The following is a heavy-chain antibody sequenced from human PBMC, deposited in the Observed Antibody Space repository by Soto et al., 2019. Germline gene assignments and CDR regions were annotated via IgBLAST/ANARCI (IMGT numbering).Heavy chain of an antibody. CDR2: ILSDGGNK. CDR3: ARDNGYSHGHGMDV. V-gene: IGHV3-30-3*01. Sequence: GGSLRLSCAASGFTFSSYTIHWVRRAPGKGLEWVALILSDGGNKYYADSVKGGFTISRDNSKNTLYLQMNSPRPEDTAVYYCARDNGYSHGHGMDVWGQGTTVTVSS. CDR1: GFTFSSYT. J-gene: IGHJ6*02. D-gene: IGHD5-18*01.